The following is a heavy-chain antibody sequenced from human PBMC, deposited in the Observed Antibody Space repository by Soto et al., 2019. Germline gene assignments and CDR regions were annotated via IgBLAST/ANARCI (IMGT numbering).Heavy chain of an antibody. V-gene: IGHV1-46*01. CDR1: GYTFSTYY. CDR2: INPSGGTA. J-gene: IGHJ4*02. CDR3: ATNGTYSDHFVY. Sequence: ASVKVSCKAAGYTFSTYYMHWVRQAPGQGREWMGIINPSGGTANYAQKFQGRVTMTRDTSTSTVYMQLSSLRSEDTAVYYCATNGTYSDHFVYRCQGTLLTVSS. D-gene: IGHD1-1*01.